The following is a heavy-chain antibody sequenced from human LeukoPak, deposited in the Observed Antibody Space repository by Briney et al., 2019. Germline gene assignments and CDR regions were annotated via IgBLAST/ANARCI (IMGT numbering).Heavy chain of an antibody. J-gene: IGHJ6*03. V-gene: IGHV3-23*01. Sequence: PGGSLRLSCAASGFTFSSYAMSWVRQAPGKGLEWVSAISGSGGSTYYADSVKGRFTISRDNSKNTLYLQMNSLRAEDTAVYYCAKRDLNVGYGYGAPHYYYYMDVWGKGTTVTVSS. CDR3: AKRDLNVGYGYGAPHYYYYMDV. CDR1: GFTFSSYA. CDR2: ISGSGGST. D-gene: IGHD5-18*01.